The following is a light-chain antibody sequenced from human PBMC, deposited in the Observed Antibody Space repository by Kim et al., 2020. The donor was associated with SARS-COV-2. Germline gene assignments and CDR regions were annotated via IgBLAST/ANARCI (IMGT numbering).Light chain of an antibody. J-gene: IGKJ1*01. CDR3: QQYNNWPPWT. V-gene: IGKV3-15*01. CDR2: GAS. CDR1: QSVSSN. Sequence: EIVMTQSPATLSVSPGERATLSCRASQSVSSNLAWYQQKPGQAPRLLIYGASTRATGIPARFSGSGSGTEFTPTISSLQSVDFAVYYCQQYNNWPPWTFGQGTKVDIK.